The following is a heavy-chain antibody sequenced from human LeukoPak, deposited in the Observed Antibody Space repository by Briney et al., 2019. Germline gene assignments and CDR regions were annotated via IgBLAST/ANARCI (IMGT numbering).Heavy chain of an antibody. J-gene: IGHJ5*02. D-gene: IGHD2-15*01. CDR3: AKDRYCNGGSCYHRRGFDP. CDR1: GFTFSDYD. V-gene: IGHV3-23*01. Sequence: GGSLRLSCAASGFTFSDYDMSWVRQAPGKGLEWVSGISGSGNNTKYADSVKGRSTISRDNSKNTLNLQMKSLRAEDTAVYYCAKDRYCNGGSCYHRRGFDPWGQGTLVTVSS. CDR2: ISGSGNNT.